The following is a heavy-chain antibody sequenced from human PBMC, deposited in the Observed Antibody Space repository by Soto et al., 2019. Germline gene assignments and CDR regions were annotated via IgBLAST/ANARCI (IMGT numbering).Heavy chain of an antibody. CDR1: GYSFTSYW. V-gene: IGHV5-10-1*01. Sequence: PGESLKISCKGSGYSFTSYWISWVRQMPGKGLEWMGRIDPSDSYTNYSPSFQGHVTISADKSISTAYLQWSSLKASDTAMYYCAYGNPQMLTHSDYWGQGTLVTVSS. CDR3: AYGNPQMLTHSDY. CDR2: IDPSDSYT. J-gene: IGHJ4*02. D-gene: IGHD3-10*01.